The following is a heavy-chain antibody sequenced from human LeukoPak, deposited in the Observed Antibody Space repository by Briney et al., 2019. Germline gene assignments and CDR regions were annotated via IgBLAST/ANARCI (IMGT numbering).Heavy chain of an antibody. CDR2: ISGSGGST. V-gene: IGHV3-23*01. Sequence: GGSLRLSCAASGFTFSSYGMSWVRQAPGKGLEWVSAISGSGGSTYYADSVKGRFTISRDNSKNTLYLQTNSLRAEDTAVYYCAKPARGKERATIGAPFDYWGQGTLVTVSS. CDR3: AKPARGKERATIGAPFDY. D-gene: IGHD5-24*01. CDR1: GFTFSSYG. J-gene: IGHJ4*02.